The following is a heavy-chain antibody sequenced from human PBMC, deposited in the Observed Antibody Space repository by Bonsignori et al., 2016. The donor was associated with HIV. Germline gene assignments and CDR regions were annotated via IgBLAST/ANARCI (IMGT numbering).Heavy chain of an antibody. V-gene: IGHV4-39*01. CDR3: ALCTISHYYMDV. CDR1: GGSMRSSSYY. Sequence: QVQLQESGPGLVKPSETLSLTCNVSGGSMRSSSYYWGWIRQPPGKGLEWVGSLHSSGTTYFNSSLKSRVTISADMSKNQFFLNLSSVTAADTAVYFCALCTISHYYMDVWGKGNTVAVSS. CDR2: LHSSGTT. J-gene: IGHJ6*03.